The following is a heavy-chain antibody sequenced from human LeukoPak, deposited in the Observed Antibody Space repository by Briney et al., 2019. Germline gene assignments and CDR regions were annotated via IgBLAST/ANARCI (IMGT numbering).Heavy chain of an antibody. CDR2: IYYSGNT. Sequence: SETLSLTCTVSGGSINSYSWSWIRQPPRKGLEWIGYIYYSGNTNYNPSLKSRVTMSVDTSKNQFSLKLSSVTAADTAVYYCARSPPNIQGYAFDIWGQGTMVTVSS. V-gene: IGHV4-59*01. D-gene: IGHD4/OR15-4a*01. J-gene: IGHJ3*02. CDR1: GGSINSYS. CDR3: ARSPPNIQGYAFDI.